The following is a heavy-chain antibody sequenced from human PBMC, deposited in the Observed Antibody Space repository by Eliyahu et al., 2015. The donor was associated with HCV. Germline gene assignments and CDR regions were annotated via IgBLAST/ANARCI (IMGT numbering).Heavy chain of an antibody. D-gene: IGHD3-9*01. V-gene: IGHV3-9*01. CDR1: XSPLXXXG. CDR2: ISWNSRRI. CDR3: AKAILPLEISLTGPFHS. Sequence: VESGGGLVXAWQVPETLLVQPLXSPLXXXGMFWVRLSPGRGLQWVSGISWNSRRIAYADSVKGRFSLSRDNAKKSVSLQMNYLRTEDTGLYYCAKAILPLEISLTGPFHSWGPGTLVTVSS. J-gene: IGHJ4*02.